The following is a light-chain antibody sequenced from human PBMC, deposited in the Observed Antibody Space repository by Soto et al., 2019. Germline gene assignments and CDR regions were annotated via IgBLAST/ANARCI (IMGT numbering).Light chain of an antibody. CDR2: EVK. CDR3: STYASSSTFL. V-gene: IGLV2-14*01. J-gene: IGLJ2*01. Sequence: QLVLTQPASVSGSPGQSITISCTGTGDDVGGFDYVSWYQQHAGNGPKLIIFEVKNRPSGVSNRFSGSKSGNTATLTISGLQAEDEAHYFCSTYASSSTFLFGGGTKLTVL. CDR1: GDDVGGFDY.